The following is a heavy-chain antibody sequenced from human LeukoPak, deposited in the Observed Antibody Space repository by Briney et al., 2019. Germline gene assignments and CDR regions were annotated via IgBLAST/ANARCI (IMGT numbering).Heavy chain of an antibody. J-gene: IGHJ4*02. CDR2: ISTSSIYI. D-gene: IGHD6-19*01. CDR1: GFSFSSDS. Sequence: PGGSLRLPCVASGFSFSSDSMNWVRPAPGKRLERVSSISTSSIYIYYSDSVKGRFTISRDNAKHSLYLQMNRLRAEDTAVYYCAKGRSSGWYPISFDYWGQGTLVTVSS. CDR3: AKGRSSGWYPISFDY. V-gene: IGHV3-21*04.